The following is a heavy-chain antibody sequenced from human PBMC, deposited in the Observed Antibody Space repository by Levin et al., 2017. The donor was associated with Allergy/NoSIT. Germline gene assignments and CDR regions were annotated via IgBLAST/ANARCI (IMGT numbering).Heavy chain of an antibody. V-gene: IGHV4-61*02. J-gene: IGHJ6*03. CDR1: GASISRGFYY. D-gene: IGHD5-12*01. CDR2: IYVTGST. Sequence: KSSETLSLTCSVSGASISRGFYYWSWIRQPAGEGLEWIGRIYVTGSTTYSPSLKSRVTISLDRSKDQVSLKINSVTAADTAVYYCARDLEGFSGYTPYCYMDVWGKGTTVTVSS. CDR3: ARDLEGFSGYTPYCYMDV.